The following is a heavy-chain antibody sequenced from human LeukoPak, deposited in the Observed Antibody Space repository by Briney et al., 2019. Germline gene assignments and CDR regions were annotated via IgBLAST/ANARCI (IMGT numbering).Heavy chain of an antibody. D-gene: IGHD3-10*01. CDR3: ARKFVGSRGYYFDY. Sequence: ASVKVSCKASGYTFTSYDINWVRQATGQGLEWMGWMNPNTGNTGYAQKFRGRVSMTRKTSISTAYMELSSLKSEDTAIYHCARKFVGSRGYYFDYWGQGALVTVSS. CDR1: GYTFTSYD. J-gene: IGHJ4*02. CDR2: MNPNTGNT. V-gene: IGHV1-8*01.